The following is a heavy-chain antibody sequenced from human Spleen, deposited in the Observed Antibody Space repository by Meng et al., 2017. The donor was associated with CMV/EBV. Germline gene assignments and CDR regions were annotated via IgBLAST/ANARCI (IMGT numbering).Heavy chain of an antibody. CDR1: GGSFSSYA. V-gene: IGHV1-69*05. D-gene: IGHD6-13*01. CDR3: ARAFSSSWPGGY. J-gene: IGHJ4*02. CDR2: IIPIFGTA. Sequence: CKASGGSFSSYAISWVRQAPGQGLEWMGGIIPIFGTANYAQKLQGRVTITTDESRITAYMELSRLRSDDTAVYYCARAFSSSWPGGYWGQGTLVTVSS.